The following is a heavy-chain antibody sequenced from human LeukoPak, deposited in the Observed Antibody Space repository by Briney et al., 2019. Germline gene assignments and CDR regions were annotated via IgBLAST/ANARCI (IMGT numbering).Heavy chain of an antibody. Sequence: ASVKVSCKASGYTFTGYNMHWVRQAPGQGLEWMGWISAYNGNTNYAQKLQGRVTMTTDTSKSHAYMELERLRSDDTAVYYCARGGVYDILTGYSEGFDYWDQGTLVTVSS. V-gene: IGHV1-18*04. CDR3: ARGGVYDILTGYSEGFDY. CDR2: ISAYNGNT. D-gene: IGHD3-9*01. CDR1: GYTFTGYN. J-gene: IGHJ4*02.